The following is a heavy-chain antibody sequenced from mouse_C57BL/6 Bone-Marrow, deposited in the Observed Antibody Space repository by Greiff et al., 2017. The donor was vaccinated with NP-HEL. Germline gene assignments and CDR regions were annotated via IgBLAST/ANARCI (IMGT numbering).Heavy chain of an antibody. CDR2: INYDGSST. D-gene: IGHD1-1*01. CDR1: GFTFSDYY. CDR3: ARLLLRYYYAMDY. J-gene: IGHJ4*01. Sequence: EVKLMESEGGLVQPGSSMKLSCTASGFTFSDYYMAWVRQVPEKGLEWVANINYDGSSTYYLDSLKSRFIISRDNAKNILYLQMSSLKSEDTATYYCARLLLRYYYAMDYWGQGTSVTVSS. V-gene: IGHV5-16*01.